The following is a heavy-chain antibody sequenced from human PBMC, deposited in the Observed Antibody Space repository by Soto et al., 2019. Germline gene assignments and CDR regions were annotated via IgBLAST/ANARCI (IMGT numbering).Heavy chain of an antibody. CDR2: IDPSDSYT. CDR1: GYRFTSYW. D-gene: IGHD3-16*02. Sequence: HGESLKISCQCSGYRFTSYWISWVRQMPGKGLEWMGRIDPSDSYTNYSPSFQGHVTISADKSISTAYLQWSSLKASDTAMYYCARLLLSRVDFDPWGQGTLVTVSS. J-gene: IGHJ5*02. CDR3: ARLLLSRVDFDP. V-gene: IGHV5-10-1*01.